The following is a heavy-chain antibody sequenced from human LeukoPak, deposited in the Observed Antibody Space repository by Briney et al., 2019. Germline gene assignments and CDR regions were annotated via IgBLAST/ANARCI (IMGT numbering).Heavy chain of an antibody. Sequence: MTSETLSLTCTVSGGSISSYYWSWVRQPPGKGLEWIGYIYYSGSTNYNPSLKSRVTISVDTSKNQFSLKLSSVTAADTAVYYCASIAAAGSFLFPFDPWGQGTLVTVSS. J-gene: IGHJ5*02. D-gene: IGHD6-13*01. CDR2: IYYSGST. CDR3: ASIAAAGSFLFPFDP. CDR1: GGSISSYY. V-gene: IGHV4-59*08.